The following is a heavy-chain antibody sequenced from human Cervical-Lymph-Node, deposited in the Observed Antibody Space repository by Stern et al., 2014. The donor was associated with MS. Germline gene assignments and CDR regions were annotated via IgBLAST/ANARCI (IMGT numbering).Heavy chain of an antibody. J-gene: IGHJ4*02. CDR1: GFIFTKYW. CDR2: IFPCDPDA. Sequence: VQLVQSGAEVKKPGESLRISCKGSGFIFTKYWNEWVRQLPGKGLEWMGIIFPCDPDATYSPLFDGQVTTSAVKTLSDVYFRWNSLKASDAAMYCCARRDGPWGRGTLVVVSS. CDR3: ARRDGP. D-gene: IGHD2-8*01. V-gene: IGHV5-51*01.